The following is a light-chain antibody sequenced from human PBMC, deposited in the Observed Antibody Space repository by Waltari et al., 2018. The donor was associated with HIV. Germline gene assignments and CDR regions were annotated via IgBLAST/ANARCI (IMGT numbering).Light chain of an antibody. J-gene: IGLJ1*01. Sequence: QSVLTQPPSASGTLGQSVTISCPESSSNVGSKPVSWFQQVSGPAPKLLIYRDYQRRSGIPDRFSGSKSGASASLTISGLRSEDEADYYCVAWDDSLSGYVFGTGTKVSVL. CDR2: RDY. V-gene: IGLV1-47*01. CDR1: SSNVGSKP. CDR3: VAWDDSLSGYV.